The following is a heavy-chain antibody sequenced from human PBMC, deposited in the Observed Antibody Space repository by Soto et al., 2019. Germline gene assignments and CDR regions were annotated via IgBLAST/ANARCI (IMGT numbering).Heavy chain of an antibody. D-gene: IGHD2-2*01. Sequence: PSETLSLTCIVSSGSMSSSLNHWGWIRQPPGKGLEWIGNINYSGSTYYNPSLQSRLTISVDTSNNQFSLTLSSVTAADTAVYYCAKLAGYCSGNSCYGHYAMDVWGQGTTVT. CDR3: AKLAGYCSGNSCYGHYAMDV. CDR1: SGSMSSSLNH. CDR2: INYSGST. V-gene: IGHV4-39*01. J-gene: IGHJ6*02.